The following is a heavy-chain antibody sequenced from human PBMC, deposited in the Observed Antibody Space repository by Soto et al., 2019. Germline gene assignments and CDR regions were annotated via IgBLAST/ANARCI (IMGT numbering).Heavy chain of an antibody. V-gene: IGHV4-34*01. J-gene: IGHJ6*02. D-gene: IGHD3-10*01. CDR3: ERKYLPYYGSGSPYGMDV. Sequence: QVQLQQWGAGLLKPSETLSLTCGVYGGSFSGYYWSWIRQPPGKGLEWIGEVNHSGSTNYNPSLKSRVTISVDTSKNQFSLKLSSVTAADTALYYCERKYLPYYGSGSPYGMDVWGQGTTVTVSS. CDR1: GGSFSGYY. CDR2: VNHSGST.